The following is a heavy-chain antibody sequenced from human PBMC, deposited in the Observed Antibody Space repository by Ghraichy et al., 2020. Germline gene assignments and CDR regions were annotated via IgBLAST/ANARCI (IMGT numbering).Heavy chain of an antibody. Sequence: ASVKVSCKTAGATVRRVGISREREGRGQGLEWMGWIRPYSGKTMYTQEIQGRVTMTTDRSTSTVYMELRGLRSDDTAVYYCARGFPDSDFWSAVDRASSFSVMNLWGQGTAVTVSS. CDR1: GATVRRVG. CDR2: IRPYSGKT. V-gene: IGHV1-18*01. J-gene: IGHJ6*01. CDR3: ARGFPDSDFWSAVDRASSFSVMNL. D-gene: IGHD3-3*01.